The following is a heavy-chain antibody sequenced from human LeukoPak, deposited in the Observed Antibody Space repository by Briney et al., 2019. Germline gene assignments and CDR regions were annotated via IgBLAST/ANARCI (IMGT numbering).Heavy chain of an antibody. CDR3: ARANVVVVAAKPNWFDP. CDR2: INHSEST. V-gene: IGHV4-34*01. D-gene: IGHD2-15*01. CDR1: GGSFSGYY. Sequence: SETLSLTCAVYGGSFSGYYWSWIRQPPGKGLEWIGEINHSESTNYNPSLKSRVTISVDTSKNQFSLKLSSVTAADTAVYYCARANVVVVAAKPNWFDPWGQGTLVTVSS. J-gene: IGHJ5*02.